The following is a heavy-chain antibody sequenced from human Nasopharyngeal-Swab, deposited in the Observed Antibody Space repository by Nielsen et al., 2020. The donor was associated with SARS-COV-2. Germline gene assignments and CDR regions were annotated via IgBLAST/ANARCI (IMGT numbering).Heavy chain of an antibody. V-gene: IGHV3-7*01. D-gene: IGHD3-3*01. Sequence: GESLKISCAASGFTFSSYWMSWVRQAPGKGLEWVANIKQDGSEKYYVDSVKGRFTISRDNAKNSLYLQMNSLRAEDTAVYYCVRDGLDYDFWSAYFMDVWGQGTTVTVSS. CDR1: GFTFSSYW. J-gene: IGHJ6*02. CDR3: VRDGLDYDFWSAYFMDV. CDR2: IKQDGSEK.